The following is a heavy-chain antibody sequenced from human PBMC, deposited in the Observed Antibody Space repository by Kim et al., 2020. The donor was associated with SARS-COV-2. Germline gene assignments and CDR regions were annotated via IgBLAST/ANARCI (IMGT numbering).Heavy chain of an antibody. CDR1: GFTFSSYG. Sequence: GGSLRLSCAASGFTFSSYGMHWVRQAPGKGLEWVAVISYDGSNKYYADSVKGRFTISRDNSKNTLYLQMNSLRAEDTAVYYCAKGIVGATHDAFDIWGQGTMVTVSS. J-gene: IGHJ3*02. D-gene: IGHD1-26*01. CDR3: AKGIVGATHDAFDI. CDR2: ISYDGSNK. V-gene: IGHV3-30*18.